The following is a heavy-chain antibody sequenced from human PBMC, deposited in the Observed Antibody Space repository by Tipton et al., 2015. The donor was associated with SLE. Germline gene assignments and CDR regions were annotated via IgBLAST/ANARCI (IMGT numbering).Heavy chain of an antibody. CDR1: GVSVSDHY. Sequence: TLSLTCTVSGVSVSDHYWTWIRQPPGKGLEWIGDVHKSGTTNYNPSLKSRVTISLGTSTNQFSLRLSSVTAADTAVYFCTRSLYNTNWFWFDPWGQGTLVIVSS. V-gene: IGHV4-59*02. J-gene: IGHJ5*02. D-gene: IGHD6-13*01. CDR3: TRSLYNTNWFWFDP. CDR2: VHKSGTT.